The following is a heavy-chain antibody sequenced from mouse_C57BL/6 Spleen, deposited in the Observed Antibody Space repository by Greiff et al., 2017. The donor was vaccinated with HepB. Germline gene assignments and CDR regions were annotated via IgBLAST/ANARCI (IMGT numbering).Heavy chain of an antibody. CDR3: AREGVLRGYFDV. J-gene: IGHJ1*03. V-gene: IGHV5-4*01. D-gene: IGHD1-1*01. CDR2: ISDGGSYT. Sequence: EVKVVESGGGLVKPGGSLKLSCAASGFTFSSYAMSWVRQTPEKRLEWVATISDGGSYTYYPDNVKGRFTISRDNAKNNLYLQMSHLKSEDTAMDYCAREGVLRGYFDVWGTGTTVTVSS. CDR1: GFTFSSYA.